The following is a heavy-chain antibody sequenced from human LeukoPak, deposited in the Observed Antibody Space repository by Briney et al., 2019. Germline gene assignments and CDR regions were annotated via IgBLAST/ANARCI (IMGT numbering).Heavy chain of an antibody. CDR2: IFSHGET. CDR3: ARDRSNGVLFRY. D-gene: IGHD7-27*01. V-gene: IGHV3-66*01. CDR1: GFTVGNNY. Sequence: GGSLRLSCAASGFTVGNNYMNWVRQAPGKGLEWVSLIFSHGETSYADSVKGRFTISRDNSKNTLYLQMNGLRVEDTAVYYCARDRSNGVLFRYWGQGTLVTVSS. J-gene: IGHJ4*02.